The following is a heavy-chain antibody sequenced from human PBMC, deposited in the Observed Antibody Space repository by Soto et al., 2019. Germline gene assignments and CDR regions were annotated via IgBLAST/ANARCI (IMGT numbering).Heavy chain of an antibody. CDR1: GYYFTGYY. D-gene: IGHD2-2*01. J-gene: IGHJ5*02. Sequence: QVQLVQSGAEMKKPGASVKISCKASGYYFTGYYMHWVRQAPGQGLEWMGWINPNSGVTNNAQRFQGRVTMTRDTSISTAYLEVKRLTSDDTAVYYCVTNLFSSTSRGSDFDPWGQGTLVIVSS. CDR3: VTNLFSSTSRGSDFDP. V-gene: IGHV1-2*02. CDR2: INPNSGVT.